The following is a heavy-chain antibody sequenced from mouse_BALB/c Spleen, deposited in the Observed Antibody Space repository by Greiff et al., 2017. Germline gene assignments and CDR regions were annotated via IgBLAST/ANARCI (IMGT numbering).Heavy chain of an antibody. CDR3: ARDGYYGSPMDY. Sequence: EVKLVESGGGLVKPGGSLKLSCAASGFTFSSYAMSWVRQTPEKRLEWVASISSGGSTYYPDSVKGRFTISRDNARNILYLQMSSLRSEDTAMYYCARDGYYGSPMDYWGQGTSVTVSS. J-gene: IGHJ4*01. CDR1: GFTFSSYA. CDR2: ISSGGST. D-gene: IGHD1-1*01. V-gene: IGHV5-6-5*01.